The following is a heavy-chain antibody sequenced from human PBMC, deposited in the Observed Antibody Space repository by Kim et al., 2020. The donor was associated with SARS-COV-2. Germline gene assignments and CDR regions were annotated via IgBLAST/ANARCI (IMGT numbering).Heavy chain of an antibody. Sequence: STYYADSGKGRFTSSRDKPKNTLYLQMNSLRAEDTAVYYCARHTPFYFDLWGQGTLVTVSS. CDR2: ST. D-gene: IGHD2-2*02. J-gene: IGHJ4*02. CDR3: ARHTPFYFDL. V-gene: IGHV3-53*01.